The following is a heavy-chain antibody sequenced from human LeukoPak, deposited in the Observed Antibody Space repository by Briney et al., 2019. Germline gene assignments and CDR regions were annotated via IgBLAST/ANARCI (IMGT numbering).Heavy chain of an antibody. J-gene: IGHJ4*02. Sequence: GGSLRLSCTASGFTFSLYAMNWVRQAPGKGREGVSYFNTDSSAIHYAYSVTGRFTMSRDNDRNTLYLQLSSLRAEDSGVYYCARDTFQPGLIDSWGQGTLVTVSS. V-gene: IGHV3-48*04. D-gene: IGHD2-2*01. CDR3: ARDTFQPGLIDS. CDR1: GFTFSLYA. CDR2: FNTDSSAI.